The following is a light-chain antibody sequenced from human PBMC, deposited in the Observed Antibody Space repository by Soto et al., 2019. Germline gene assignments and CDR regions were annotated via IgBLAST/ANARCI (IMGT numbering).Light chain of an antibody. Sequence: QSALTQPASVSGSPGQSITISCTGTSSDVGNYIYVSWYQQHPGKAPKLIIYEVSNRPSGVSNRFSGSKSGNTASLTISGLQAEDEADYYCRSYTTSATGVFGGGTKLTVL. V-gene: IGLV2-14*01. CDR1: SSDVGNYIY. J-gene: IGLJ3*02. CDR2: EVS. CDR3: RSYTTSATGV.